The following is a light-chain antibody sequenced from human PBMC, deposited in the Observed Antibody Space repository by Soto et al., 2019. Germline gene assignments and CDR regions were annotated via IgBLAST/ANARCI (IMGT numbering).Light chain of an antibody. V-gene: IGKV3-15*01. CDR3: QQYNNWPPIT. CDR2: GAS. J-gene: IGKJ5*01. Sequence: EIVMTQSPATLSVSPGERATLSCRASQSVSSNLAWYHQKPGQAPRLLIYGASTRATGIPGRFSGSGSGTEFTLAISSLQSEDFAVYYCQQYNNWPPITFGQGTRLEIK. CDR1: QSVSSN.